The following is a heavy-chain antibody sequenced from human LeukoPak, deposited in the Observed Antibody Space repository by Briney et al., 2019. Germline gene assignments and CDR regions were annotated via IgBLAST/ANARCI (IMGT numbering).Heavy chain of an antibody. CDR1: GFTFSSYS. V-gene: IGHV3-21*01. Sequence: GRSLRLSCAASGFTFSSYSMNWVRQAPGKGLEWVSSISSSSSYIYYADSVKGRFTISRDNAKNSLYLQMNSLRAEDTAVYYCARAQHTRYSYGYSFDYWGQGTLVTVSS. CDR2: ISSSSSYI. J-gene: IGHJ4*02. D-gene: IGHD5-18*01. CDR3: ARAQHTRYSYGYSFDY.